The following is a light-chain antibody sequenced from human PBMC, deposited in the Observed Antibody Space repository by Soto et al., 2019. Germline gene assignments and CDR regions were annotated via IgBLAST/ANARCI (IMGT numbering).Light chain of an antibody. Sequence: QSVMTQPPSVSGAPGQTVTISCTGGSSNIGAGFGVHWYQHLPGTAPKLLFFLNGDRPSGVPDRFSAYTSGTSASLAITGLQADDEADYYCQSYDSSLSGVVFGGGTKVTVL. J-gene: IGLJ2*01. CDR3: QSYDSSLSGVV. V-gene: IGLV1-40*01. CDR2: LNG. CDR1: SSNIGAGFG.